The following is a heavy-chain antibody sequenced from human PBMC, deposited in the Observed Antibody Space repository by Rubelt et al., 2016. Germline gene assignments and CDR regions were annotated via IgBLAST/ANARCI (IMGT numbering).Heavy chain of an antibody. Sequence: GGSISSYYWSWIRQPPGKGLEWIGYIYYSGSTNYNPSLKSRVTISVDTSKNQFSLKLSSVTAADTAVYYCAREPRGAQAAAGTFDYWGQGTLVTVSS. CDR3: AREPRGAQAAAGTFDY. CDR2: IYYSGST. D-gene: IGHD6-13*01. CDR1: GGSISSYY. J-gene: IGHJ4*02. V-gene: IGHV4-59*01.